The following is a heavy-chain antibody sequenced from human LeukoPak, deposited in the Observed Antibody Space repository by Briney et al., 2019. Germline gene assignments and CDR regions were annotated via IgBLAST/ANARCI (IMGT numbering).Heavy chain of an antibody. V-gene: IGHV4-34*01. D-gene: IGHD6-13*01. CDR1: NGSFTESFSSYD. CDR2: ITHSVSD. J-gene: IGHJ4*02. CDR3: VGPVYSNPGRPGDS. Sequence: SETLSLTCAVYNGSFTESFSSYDWTWIRQSPGKALEWIGEITHSVSDTYNPSLRSRVPLSVDTSKKPFYLQLRSVTAADTAIYYCVGPVYSNPGRPGDSWGQGTLVTVSS.